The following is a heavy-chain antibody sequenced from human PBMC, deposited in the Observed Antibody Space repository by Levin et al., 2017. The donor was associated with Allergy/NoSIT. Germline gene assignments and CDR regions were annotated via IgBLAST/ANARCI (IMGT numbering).Heavy chain of an antibody. Sequence: GESLKISCAASGFTFSSYGMHWVRQAPGKGLEWVAVISYDGSNKYYADSVKGRFTISRDNSKNTLYLQMNSLRAEDTAVYYCAKEPRYCSGGSCYYWFDPWGQGTLVTVSS. CDR2: ISYDGSNK. CDR1: GFTFSSYG. V-gene: IGHV3-30*18. CDR3: AKEPRYCSGGSCYYWFDP. D-gene: IGHD2-15*01. J-gene: IGHJ5*02.